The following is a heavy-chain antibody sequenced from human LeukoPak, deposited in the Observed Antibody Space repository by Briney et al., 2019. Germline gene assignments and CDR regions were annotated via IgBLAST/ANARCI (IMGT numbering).Heavy chain of an antibody. J-gene: IGHJ5*02. CDR1: GFTFSSYA. D-gene: IGHD5-18*01. CDR3: ARASYGYGNNWFDP. CDR2: ISSNGGST. Sequence: QAGGSLRLSCAASGFTFSSYAMHWVRQAPGKELEYVSAISSNGGSTYYANSVKGRFTISRDNSKNTVYLQMGSLRAEDMAVYYCARASYGYGNNWFDPWGQGTLVTVSS. V-gene: IGHV3-64*01.